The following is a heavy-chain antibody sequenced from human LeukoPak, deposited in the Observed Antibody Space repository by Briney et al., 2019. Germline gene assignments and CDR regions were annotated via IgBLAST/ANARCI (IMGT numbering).Heavy chain of an antibody. Sequence: SVKVSCKASGGTFSSYAISWVRQAPGQGLEWMGGIIPIFGIANYAQKFQGRVTITADKSASTAYMELSSLRSEDTAVYYCASWQMTTVTTLAFDIWGQGTMVTVSS. CDR2: IIPIFGIA. CDR1: GGTFSSYA. D-gene: IGHD4-17*01. V-gene: IGHV1-69*10. J-gene: IGHJ3*02. CDR3: ASWQMTTVTTLAFDI.